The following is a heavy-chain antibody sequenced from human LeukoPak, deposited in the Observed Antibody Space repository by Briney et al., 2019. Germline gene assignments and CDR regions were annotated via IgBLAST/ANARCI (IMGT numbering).Heavy chain of an antibody. CDR1: GDSISSSSYY. CDR2: IYYSGST. Sequence: SETLSLTCIVSGDSISSSSYYWGWIRQPPGKGLEWIGSIYYSGSTYYNPSLKSRVTISVDTSKNQFSLKLSSVTAADTAVYYCARVPPVVVITRSYWYFDLWGRGTLVTVSS. J-gene: IGHJ2*01. D-gene: IGHD3-22*01. V-gene: IGHV4-39*07. CDR3: ARVPPVVVITRSYWYFDL.